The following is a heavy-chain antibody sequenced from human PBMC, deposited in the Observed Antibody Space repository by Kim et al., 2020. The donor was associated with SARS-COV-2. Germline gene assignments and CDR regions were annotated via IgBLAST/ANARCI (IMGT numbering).Heavy chain of an antibody. J-gene: IGHJ4*02. CDR1: GYTFTTYA. CDR2: INTNTGNP. V-gene: IGHV7-4-1*02. CDR3: ARAVSGSSWYAFDY. D-gene: IGHD6-13*01. Sequence: ASVKVSCKASGYTFTTYAMNWVRQAPGQGLEWMGWINTNTGNPTYAQGFTGRFVFSLDSSVSTAYLQITSLKAEDTAVYYCARAVSGSSWYAFDYWGQGTLVTVSS.